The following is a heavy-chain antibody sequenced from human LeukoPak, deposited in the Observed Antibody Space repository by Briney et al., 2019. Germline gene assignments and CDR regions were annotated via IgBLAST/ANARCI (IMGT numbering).Heavy chain of an antibody. J-gene: IGHJ4*02. CDR3: ARNPAYGDY. Sequence: GGSLRLSCAASGFTFSSYTMNWVRQAPGKGLEWVSSITISSTYIYYADSVKGRFTISRDDAKNSLYLQMSSLRAEDTAVYYCARNPAYGDYWGPGTLVTVSS. V-gene: IGHV3-21*01. CDR2: ITISSTYI. D-gene: IGHD4-17*01. CDR1: GFTFSSYT.